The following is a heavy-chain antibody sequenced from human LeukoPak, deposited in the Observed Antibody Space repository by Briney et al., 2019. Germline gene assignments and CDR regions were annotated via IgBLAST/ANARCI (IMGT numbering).Heavy chain of an antibody. V-gene: IGHV3-23*01. CDR1: GFTLSSYA. CDR3: AKGGYCSSTSCYRALRD. J-gene: IGHJ4*02. D-gene: IGHD2-2*01. CDR2: ISGSGGST. Sequence: GGSLRLSCAASGFTLSSYAMSWVRQAPGKGLEWVSAISGSGGSTYYADSVKGRFTISRDNSKNTLYLQMNSLRAEDTAVYYCAKGGYCSSTSCYRALRDWGQGTLVTVSS.